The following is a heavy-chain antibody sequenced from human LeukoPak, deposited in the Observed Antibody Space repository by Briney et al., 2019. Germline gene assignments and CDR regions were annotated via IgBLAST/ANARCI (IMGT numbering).Heavy chain of an antibody. J-gene: IGHJ4*02. D-gene: IGHD3-10*01. CDR1: GFTFSSFA. CDR3: AKRTQGNSGPFYS. V-gene: IGHV3-23*01. Sequence: GGSLRLSCVASGFTFSSFAMSWVRQAPGKGLEWVSGISGSGDTTYYADSVKGRFAISRDSYKNTRYLQVSSLRAEDTAVYFCAKRTQGNSGPFYSWGEGTLGTVSS. CDR2: ISGSGDTT.